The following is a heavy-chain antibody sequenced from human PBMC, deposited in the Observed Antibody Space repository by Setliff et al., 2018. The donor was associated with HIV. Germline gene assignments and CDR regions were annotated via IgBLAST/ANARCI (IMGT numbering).Heavy chain of an antibody. Sequence: SETLSLTCAVYGGSFSGYYWSWIRQPPGKGLEWIGEINHSGSTNYNPSLKSLVTISVDTSKNQFSRKLSSVTAADTAVYYCARGPYDFWSGYYMAVWGQGTLVTVSS. CDR3: ARGPYDFWSGYYMAV. CDR2: INHSGST. J-gene: IGHJ4*02. CDR1: GGSFSGYY. V-gene: IGHV4-34*01. D-gene: IGHD3-3*01.